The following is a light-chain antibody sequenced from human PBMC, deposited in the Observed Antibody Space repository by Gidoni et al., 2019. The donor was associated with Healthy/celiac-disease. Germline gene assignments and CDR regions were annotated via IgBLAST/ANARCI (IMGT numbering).Light chain of an antibody. Sequence: EIVLPHSPATLSLSPGERATLSCRASQSVSSYLAWYQQKPGQAPRLLIYDASNRATGIPARFSGSGSGTDFTLTISSLEPEDFAVYYCQQRSNWPPSFGQGTKLEIK. CDR2: DAS. V-gene: IGKV3-11*01. CDR1: QSVSSY. J-gene: IGKJ2*01. CDR3: QQRSNWPPS.